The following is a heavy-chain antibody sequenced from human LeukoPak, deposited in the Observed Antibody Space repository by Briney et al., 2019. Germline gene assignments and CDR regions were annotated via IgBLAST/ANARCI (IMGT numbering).Heavy chain of an antibody. CDR1: GGSISSYY. D-gene: IGHD3-10*01. Sequence: PSETLSLTCTVSGGSISSYYWSWIRQPPGKGLEWIGYIFHSGSTNYRPSLKSRVTMSVDTSKSQFSLKLSSVTAADTAVYYCARHSQVVRGWFDPWGQGTLVTVSS. J-gene: IGHJ5*02. CDR2: IFHSGST. CDR3: ARHSQVVRGWFDP. V-gene: IGHV4-59*08.